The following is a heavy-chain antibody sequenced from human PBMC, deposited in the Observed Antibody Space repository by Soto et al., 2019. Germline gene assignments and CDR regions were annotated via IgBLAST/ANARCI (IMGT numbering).Heavy chain of an antibody. Sequence: QLQLQESGPGLVKPSETLSLTCTVSGGSLRRSSYYWGWIRRPPGKGLEWIGSIYYGGSTYYNPSLKSRVTISVDTSKNQFSLKLTSVTAADTAVYYCARGQGGDYVYYYGMDVWGQGTTVTVSS. CDR2: IYYGGST. J-gene: IGHJ6*02. CDR3: ARGQGGDYVYYYGMDV. D-gene: IGHD4-17*01. V-gene: IGHV4-39*01. CDR1: GGSLRRSSYY.